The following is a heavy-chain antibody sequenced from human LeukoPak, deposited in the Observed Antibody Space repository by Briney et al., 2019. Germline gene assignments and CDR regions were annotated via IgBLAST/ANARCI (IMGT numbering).Heavy chain of an antibody. CDR1: GGSISSSSYY. J-gene: IGHJ4*02. Sequence: PSETLSLTCTVSGGSISSSSYYWGWIRQPPGKGLEWIGSIYYSGSTYYNPSLKSRVTISVDTSKNQFSLKLSSVTAADTAVYYCAKVASDGYISLYYFDYWGQGTLVTVSS. CDR3: AKVASDGYISLYYFDY. CDR2: IYYSGST. V-gene: IGHV4-39*07. D-gene: IGHD5-24*01.